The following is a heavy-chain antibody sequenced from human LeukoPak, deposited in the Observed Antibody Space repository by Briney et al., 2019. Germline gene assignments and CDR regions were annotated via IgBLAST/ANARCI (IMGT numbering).Heavy chain of an antibody. J-gene: IGHJ4*02. Sequence: PSETLSLTCAVYGGSFSGYYWSWIRQPPGKGLEWIGEINHSGSTNYNPSLKSRVTISVDTSKNQFSLKLSSVTAADTAVYYCARRVVVPAAIDYWGQGTLVTVS. CDR3: ARRVVVPAAIDY. CDR2: INHSGST. V-gene: IGHV4-34*01. D-gene: IGHD2-2*01. CDR1: GGSFSGYY.